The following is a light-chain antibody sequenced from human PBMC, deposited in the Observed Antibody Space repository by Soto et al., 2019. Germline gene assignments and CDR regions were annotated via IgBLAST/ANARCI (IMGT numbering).Light chain of an antibody. J-gene: IGKJ5*01. Sequence: LMTQTPRSLSILTGQTASIXXKSXQSLLYSDGKTYFYWYVQKAGQAPQPXXYEVSNRFSGVPERFSGSGSRTDFTLTISRLEPEDFAVYHCQQYGSSPLITFGQGTRLEIK. CDR3: QQYGSSPLIT. CDR2: EVS. V-gene: IGKV2D-29*01. CDR1: QSLLYSDGKTY.